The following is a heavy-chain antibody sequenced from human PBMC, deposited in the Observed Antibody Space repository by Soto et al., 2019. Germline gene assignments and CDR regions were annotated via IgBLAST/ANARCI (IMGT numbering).Heavy chain of an antibody. D-gene: IGHD4-4*01. CDR3: ARDGDGRMTTNPYYYNGMDV. V-gene: IGHV4-59*06. CDR1: GGSISSYY. Sequence: SETLSLTCTVSGGSISSYYWSWIRQHPGKGLEWIGYIYYSGSTYYNPSLKSRVTISVDTSKNQFSLKLSSVTAADTAVYYCARDGDGRMTTNPYYYNGMDVWGPGTTVTVSS. CDR2: IYYSGST. J-gene: IGHJ6*02.